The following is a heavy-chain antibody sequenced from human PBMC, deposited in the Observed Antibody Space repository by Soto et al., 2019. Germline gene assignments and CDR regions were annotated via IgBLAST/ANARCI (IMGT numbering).Heavy chain of an antibody. CDR1: GFNFGRYV. Sequence: EVQLLESGGALVQPGGSLRLSCAASGFNFGRYVMSWVRQAPGRGLEWVSAISDSGTSASYADSVKGRFTISRDNSKHTVYLELKSLTAEDTAMYYCAKDADVLRNFDWSYYFDAWGQGTLVTVSS. D-gene: IGHD3-9*01. CDR3: AKDADVLRNFDWSYYFDA. V-gene: IGHV3-23*01. CDR2: ISDSGTSA. J-gene: IGHJ4*02.